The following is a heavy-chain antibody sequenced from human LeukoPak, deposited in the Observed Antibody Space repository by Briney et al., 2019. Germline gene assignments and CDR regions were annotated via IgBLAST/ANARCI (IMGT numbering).Heavy chain of an antibody. V-gene: IGHV3-30*04. CDR3: ARDPGYSSGWYYFDY. CDR1: GFTFSSYA. D-gene: IGHD6-19*01. Sequence: GRSLRLSCAASGFTFSSYAIHWVRQAPGKGREWVAVISYDVSNNYYADSGEGRFTLSRDNSKNTLYLQMNSLRVEATAVYSCARDPGYSSGWYYFDYWGQGTLVTVSS. CDR2: ISYDVSNN. J-gene: IGHJ4*02.